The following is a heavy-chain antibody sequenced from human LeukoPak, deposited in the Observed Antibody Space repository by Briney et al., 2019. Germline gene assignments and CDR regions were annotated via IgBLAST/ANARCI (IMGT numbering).Heavy chain of an antibody. D-gene: IGHD2-2*01. CDR1: GGSISSYY. CDR2: IYYSGST. V-gene: IGHV4-59*01. J-gene: IGHJ4*02. CDR3: ARSSDIVVLPAAPPLDY. Sequence: ASETLSLTCTVSGGSISSYYWSWIRQPPGKGLEWIGYIYYSGSTNYNPSLKSRVTISVDTSKNQFSLKLSSVTAADTAVYYCARSSDIVVLPAAPPLDYWGQGTLVTVSS.